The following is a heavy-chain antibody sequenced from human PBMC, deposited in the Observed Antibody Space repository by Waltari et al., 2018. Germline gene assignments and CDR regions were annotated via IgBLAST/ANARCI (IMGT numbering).Heavy chain of an antibody. D-gene: IGHD1-26*01. V-gene: IGHV4-34*01. J-gene: IGHJ4*02. CDR3: ARGPRPGYSGSYRTLFDY. CDR2: INHSGST. Sequence: QVQLQQWGAGLLKPSETLSLTCAVYGGSFSGYYWSWIRQPPGKGLEWIGEINHSGSTNYNPSLKSRVTISVDTSKNQFSLKLSSVTAADTAVYYCARGPRPGYSGSYRTLFDYWGQGTLVTVSS. CDR1: GGSFSGYY.